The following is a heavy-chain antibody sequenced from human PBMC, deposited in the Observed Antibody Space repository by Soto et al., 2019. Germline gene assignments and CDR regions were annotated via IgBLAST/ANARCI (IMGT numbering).Heavy chain of an antibody. J-gene: IGHJ4*02. D-gene: IGHD2-15*01. V-gene: IGHV3-23*01. CDR3: AKDPVRGGTGGSWFDY. Sequence: PGGSLRLSCATYGFTFSGYALNWVRQAPGKGLEWVSSISGSGSYIYYADSVKGRFTISRDNSKNTLYLQMNSLRVDDTAVYYCAKDPVRGGTGGSWFDYWGQGTLVTVSS. CDR2: ISGSGSYI. CDR1: GFTFSGYA.